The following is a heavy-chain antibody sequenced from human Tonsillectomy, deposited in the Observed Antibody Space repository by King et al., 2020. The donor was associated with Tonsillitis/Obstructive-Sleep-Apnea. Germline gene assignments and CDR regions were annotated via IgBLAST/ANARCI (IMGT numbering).Heavy chain of an antibody. J-gene: IGHJ3*02. CDR2: ISSSSRTR. CDR1: GFTFTRYS. Sequence: VQLVESGGGLVQPGGSLRLSCAASGFTFTRYSMNWVRQAPGKGLEWVSYISSSSRTRYYADSVKGRFTVSRDNAKNSLYLQMNSLRDEDTAVYYCARDWCYCSSTSCYSDTFDIWGQGTMVTVSS. CDR3: ARDWCYCSSTSCYSDTFDI. V-gene: IGHV3-48*02. D-gene: IGHD2-2*01.